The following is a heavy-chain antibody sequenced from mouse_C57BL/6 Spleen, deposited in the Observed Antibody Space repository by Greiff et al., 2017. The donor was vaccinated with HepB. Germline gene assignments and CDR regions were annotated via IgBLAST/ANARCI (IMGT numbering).Heavy chain of an antibody. J-gene: IGHJ4*01. Sequence: QVQLKQPGTELVKPGASVKLSCKASGYTFTSYWMHWVKQRPGQGLEWIGNINPSNGGTNYNEKFKSKATLTVDKSSSTAYMQLSSLTSEDSAVYYCARGRYGYDGLYYYAMDYWGQGTSVTVSS. D-gene: IGHD2-2*01. CDR1: GYTFTSYW. V-gene: IGHV1-53*01. CDR3: ARGRYGYDGLYYYAMDY. CDR2: INPSNGGT.